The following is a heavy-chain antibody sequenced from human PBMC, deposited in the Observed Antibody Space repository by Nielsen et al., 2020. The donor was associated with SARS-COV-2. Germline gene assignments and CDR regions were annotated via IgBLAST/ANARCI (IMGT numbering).Heavy chain of an antibody. J-gene: IGHJ4*02. Sequence: GESLKISCAASGFTFSSYATSWVRQAPGKGLEWVSAISGSGGSTYYADSVKGRFTISRDNSKNTLYLQMNSLRAEDTAVYYCAKYSGYDSDWGQGTLVTVSS. CDR2: ISGSGGST. CDR3: AKYSGYDSD. D-gene: IGHD5-12*01. V-gene: IGHV3-23*01. CDR1: GFTFSSYA.